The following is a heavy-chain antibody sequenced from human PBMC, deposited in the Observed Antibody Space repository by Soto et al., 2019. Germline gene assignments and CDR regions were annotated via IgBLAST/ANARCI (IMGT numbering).Heavy chain of an antibody. CDR3: ARESFYGSGWWWFDP. Sequence: LSLTCTVSGCSISSYYWSWIRHPAGKGLEWIGRIYTSGRTNYNPSLKSRVTMSVDTSKKQFSLKLSSLTAADTDVYYCARESFYGSGWWWFDPWGQGTLVTVSS. J-gene: IGHJ5*02. V-gene: IGHV4-4*07. CDR2: IYTSGRT. D-gene: IGHD3-10*01. CDR1: GCSISSYY.